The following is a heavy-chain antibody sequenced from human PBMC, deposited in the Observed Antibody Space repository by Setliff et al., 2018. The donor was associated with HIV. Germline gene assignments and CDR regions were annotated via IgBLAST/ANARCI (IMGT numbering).Heavy chain of an antibody. D-gene: IGHD6-13*01. CDR3: ARILVAAAGTGFDP. J-gene: IGHJ5*02. Sequence: SETLSLTCAVSGGSISSSNWWSWVRQPPGKGLEWIGEIYYTGNTNYNPSLKSRVSISVDKSKNQFSLKLNSVTAADTAMYYCARILVAAAGTGFDPWGQGILVTVSS. V-gene: IGHV4-4*02. CDR2: IYYTGNT. CDR1: GGSISSSNW.